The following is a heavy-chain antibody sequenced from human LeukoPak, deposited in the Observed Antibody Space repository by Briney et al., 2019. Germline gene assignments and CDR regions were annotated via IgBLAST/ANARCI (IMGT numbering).Heavy chain of an antibody. J-gene: IGHJ1*01. D-gene: IGHD3-22*01. CDR1: GFTFSSYA. V-gene: IGHV3-23*01. CDR3: AKDARGYYEVEYFQH. CDR2: IGGSGGST. Sequence: GGSLRLSCAASGFTFSSYAMSWVRQAPGKGLEWVSAIGGSGGSTYYADSVKGRFTISRDNSKNTLYLQMNSLRAEDTAVYYCAKDARGYYEVEYFQHWGQGTLVTVSS.